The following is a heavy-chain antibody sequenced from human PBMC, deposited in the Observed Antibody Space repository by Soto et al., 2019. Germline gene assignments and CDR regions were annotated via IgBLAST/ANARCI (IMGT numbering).Heavy chain of an antibody. D-gene: IGHD4-17*01. CDR3: ARRKTVTTGHYYCGIDV. CDR2: ISYDGNDK. V-gene: IGHV3-30*03. Sequence: QVQLVESGGGVVRPGRSLRLSCVASEFSFSAYGMHWVRLAPGKGLQWVAVISYDGNDKYYADSVKGRFTISRDDSKNTLYLQMNSLRREDTAIYYCARRKTVTTGHYYCGIDVWGKGTTVTVSS. J-gene: IGHJ6*04. CDR1: EFSFSAYG.